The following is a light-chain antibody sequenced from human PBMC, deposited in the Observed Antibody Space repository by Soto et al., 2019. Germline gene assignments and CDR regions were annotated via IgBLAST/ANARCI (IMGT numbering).Light chain of an antibody. J-gene: IGLJ1*01. CDR3: GPFTRTDTPFV. V-gene: IGLV2-14*01. CDR2: EVS. CDR1: STDVGDYNY. Sequence: QSVLTPPASVSGYPGQSITISCTGTSTDVGDYNYVYWYQHHPGKGPTLIIDEVSHRPSGVSYRFSGSKSGNKASLIISNPQAADESDYYGGPFTRTDTPFVFGTGTKVT.